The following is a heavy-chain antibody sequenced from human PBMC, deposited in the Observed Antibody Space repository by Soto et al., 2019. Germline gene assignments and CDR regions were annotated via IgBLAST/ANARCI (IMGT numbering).Heavy chain of an antibody. Sequence: GASVKVSCKASGYTFTKYYLHWVLQAPGQGLEWMGVINPHGGNTAYAQKFKGRVTMTRDTSASTVYMEVRSLRCDDTAVYYCARASSDWYSSGWYYFDYWGQGTLVTVSS. V-gene: IGHV1-46*01. CDR2: INPHGGNT. CDR3: ARASSDWYSSGWYYFDY. D-gene: IGHD6-19*01. J-gene: IGHJ4*02. CDR1: GYTFTKYY.